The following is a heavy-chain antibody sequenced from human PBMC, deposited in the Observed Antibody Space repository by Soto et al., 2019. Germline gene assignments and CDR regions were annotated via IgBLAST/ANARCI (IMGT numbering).Heavy chain of an antibody. CDR3: ARDPKFDGSGSYYNMYYYYGMDV. CDR2: ISSSGSTI. Sequence: GGSLRHSCAASTFTPSCYEMNWVRQDPGKGLEWVSYISSSGSTIYYADSVKGRFNISRDNAKNSLYLQMNSLRAEDTAVYYCARDPKFDGSGSYYNMYYYYGMDVWGQGTTVTVS. J-gene: IGHJ6*02. V-gene: IGHV3-48*03. D-gene: IGHD3-10*01. CDR1: TFTPSCYE.